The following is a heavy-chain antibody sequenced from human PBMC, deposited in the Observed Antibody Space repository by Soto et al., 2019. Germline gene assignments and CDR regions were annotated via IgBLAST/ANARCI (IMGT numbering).Heavy chain of an antibody. Sequence: PGGALRLFCSASGVTFSSYSMHLSRQAPGKGVEWVTVIAYDGDITYYADSVKGRFAVSSDTSQNTLYLQINRLTPEHTALSSCSRSGGSSSPVPRYLEHWRQGTLVTASS. V-gene: IGHV3-30*09. CDR3: SRSGGSSSPVPRYLEH. CDR2: IAYDGDIT. J-gene: IGHJ4*02. D-gene: IGHD3-16*01. CDR1: GVTFSSYS.